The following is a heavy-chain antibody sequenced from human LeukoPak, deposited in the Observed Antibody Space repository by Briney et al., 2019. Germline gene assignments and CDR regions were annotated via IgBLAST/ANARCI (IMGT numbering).Heavy chain of an antibody. Sequence: GGSLRLSCAASGFTFSSYSMNWVRQAPGKGLEWVSSISSSSSYIYYADSVKGRFTISRDNARNSLYLQMNSLRAEDTAVYYCARWALDAFDIWAKGQWSPSLQ. CDR2: ISSSSSYI. D-gene: IGHD1-26*01. CDR1: GFTFSSYS. CDR3: ARWALDAFDI. J-gene: IGHJ3*02. V-gene: IGHV3-21*01.